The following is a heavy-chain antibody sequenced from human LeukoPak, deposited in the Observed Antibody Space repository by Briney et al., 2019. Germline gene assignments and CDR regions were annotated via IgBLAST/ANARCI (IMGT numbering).Heavy chain of an antibody. CDR3: ARRDYAAWFDP. CDR2: YYYSWST. CDR1: ADSITSGAIY. J-gene: IGHJ5*02. Sequence: PSETLPLTCNVSADSITSGAIYWAWLRQSPGKGLDWVGNYYYSWSTQYNPSFRGRVTISMDKTKNQSSLNLNCLNVTDTAIYHCARRDYAAWFDPWVQGTLVTVPS. V-gene: IGHV4-39*07. D-gene: IGHD4/OR15-4a*01.